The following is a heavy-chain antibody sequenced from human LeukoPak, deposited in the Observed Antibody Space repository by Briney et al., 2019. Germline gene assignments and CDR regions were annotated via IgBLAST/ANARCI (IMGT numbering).Heavy chain of an antibody. J-gene: IGHJ4*02. CDR3: AKDTGGPSTPEGY. Sequence: PGGSLRLSCAASGFTFDDYAMHWVRQAPGKGLEWVSGISWNSGSIGYADSVKGRFTISRDNAKNSLYLQMNSLRAEDTALYYCAKDTGGPSTPEGYWGQGTLVTVSS. CDR1: GFTFDDYA. V-gene: IGHV3-9*01. D-gene: IGHD2-15*01. CDR2: ISWNSGSI.